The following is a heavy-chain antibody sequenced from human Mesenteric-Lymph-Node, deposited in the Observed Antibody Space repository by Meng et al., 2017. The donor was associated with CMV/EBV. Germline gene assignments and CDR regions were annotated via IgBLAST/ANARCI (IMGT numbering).Heavy chain of an antibody. D-gene: IGHD6-13*01. CDR3: ARDGLLPGIAAAGNPDYYYYGMDV. V-gene: IGHV3-23*03. J-gene: IGHJ6*02. CDR2: IYSGGSST. CDR1: GFTFSSYA. Sequence: GGSLRLSCAASGFTFSSYAMSWVRQAPGKGLEWVSVIYSGGSSTYYADSVKGRFTISRDNSKNTLYLQMNSLRAEDTAVYYCARDGLLPGIAAAGNPDYYYYGMDVWGQGTTVTVSS.